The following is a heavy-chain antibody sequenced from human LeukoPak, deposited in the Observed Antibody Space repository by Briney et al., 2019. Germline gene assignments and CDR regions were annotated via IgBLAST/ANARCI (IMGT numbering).Heavy chain of an antibody. D-gene: IGHD3-16*01. CDR3: AKVYVEGLTRLYYFDY. J-gene: IGHJ4*02. Sequence: GGSLRLSCTTSGVTFGDYAMNWVRQAPGKGLEWVSYISSSGSIILYADSVKGRFTISRDNAKNLVYLEMNSLRAEDTAVYYCAKVYVEGLTRLYYFDYWGQGTLVTVSS. V-gene: IGHV3-48*03. CDR1: GVTFGDYA. CDR2: ISSSGSII.